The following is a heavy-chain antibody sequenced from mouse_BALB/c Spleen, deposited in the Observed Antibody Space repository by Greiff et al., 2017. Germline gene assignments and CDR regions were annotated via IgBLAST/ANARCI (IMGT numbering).Heavy chain of an antibody. Sequence: EVQRVESGGGLVKPGGSLKLSCAASGFTFSDYYMYWVRQTPEKRLEWVATISDGGSYTYYPDSVKGRFTISRDNAKNNLYLQMSSLKSEDTAMYYCARDGGYGWFAYWGQGTLVTVSA. CDR1: GFTFSDYY. V-gene: IGHV5-4*02. J-gene: IGHJ3*01. D-gene: IGHD2-14*01. CDR3: ARDGGYGWFAY. CDR2: ISDGGSYT.